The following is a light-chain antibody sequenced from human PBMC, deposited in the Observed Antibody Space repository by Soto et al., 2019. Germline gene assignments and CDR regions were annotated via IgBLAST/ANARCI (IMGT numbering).Light chain of an antibody. V-gene: IGKV3-20*01. CDR1: QSVSSSY. J-gene: IGKJ1*01. CDR3: QQYGSSPQT. Sequence: EIVLTQSPGTLSLSPGERATLSCRASQSVSSSYLAWYQQKPGQAPRLLIYGASSRATGIPDRFSGSGSGTDFTIIIRRLEPEDFAVYYCQQYGSSPQTFGQGTKVEIK. CDR2: GAS.